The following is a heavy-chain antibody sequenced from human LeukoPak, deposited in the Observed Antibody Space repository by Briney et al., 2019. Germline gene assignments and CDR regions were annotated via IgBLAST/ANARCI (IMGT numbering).Heavy chain of an antibody. J-gene: IGHJ4*02. Sequence: ASVKVSCKASGYTFTGYYMHWVRQAPGQGLEWMGWISAYNGNTNYAQKLQGRVTMTTDTSTSTAYMELRSLRSDDTAVYYCARVSGEHSGYDYWGQGTLVTVSS. V-gene: IGHV1-18*04. D-gene: IGHD5-12*01. CDR2: ISAYNGNT. CDR3: ARVSGEHSGYDY. CDR1: GYTFTGYY.